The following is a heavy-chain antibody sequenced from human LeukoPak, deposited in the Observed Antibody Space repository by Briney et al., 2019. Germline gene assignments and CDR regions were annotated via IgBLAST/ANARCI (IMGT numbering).Heavy chain of an antibody. Sequence: ASVKVSCKASGYTFIGYYMHWVRQAPGQGLEWMGWINPNSGGTNYAQKFQGWVTMTRDTSISTAYMELSRLRSDDTAVYYCARVARSIGYCSGGSCYSGWFDPWGQGTLVTVSS. V-gene: IGHV1-2*04. J-gene: IGHJ5*02. CDR2: INPNSGGT. CDR1: GYTFIGYY. CDR3: ARVARSIGYCSGGSCYSGWFDP. D-gene: IGHD2-15*01.